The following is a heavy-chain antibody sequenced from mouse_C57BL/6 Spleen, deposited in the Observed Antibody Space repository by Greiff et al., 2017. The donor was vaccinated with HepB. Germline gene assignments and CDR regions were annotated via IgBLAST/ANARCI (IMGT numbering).Heavy chain of an antibody. CDR1: GYAFSSSW. Sequence: VHLVESGPELVKPGASVKISCKASGYAFSSSWMNWVKQRPGKGLEWIGRIYPGDGDTNYNGKFKGKATLTADKSSSTAYMQLSSLTSEDSAVYFCASPHYYGSPWFAYWGQGTLVTVSA. CDR2: IYPGDGDT. V-gene: IGHV1-82*01. J-gene: IGHJ3*01. D-gene: IGHD1-1*01. CDR3: ASPHYYGSPWFAY.